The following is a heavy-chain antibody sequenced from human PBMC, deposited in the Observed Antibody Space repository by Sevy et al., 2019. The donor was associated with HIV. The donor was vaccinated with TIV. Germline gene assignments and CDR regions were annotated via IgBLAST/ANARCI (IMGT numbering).Heavy chain of an antibody. CDR3: AKVDVVVPVADYGMDV. CDR2: ISRSGGST. Sequence: GGSLRLSCAASRFTFSNYAMSWVRQAPGKGLEWVSSISRSGGSTYYADSVKDRFTISRDNSKNTLYLQMNRLRDEDTAVYYCAKVDVVVPVADYGMDVWGQGTTVTVSS. J-gene: IGHJ6*02. D-gene: IGHD2-2*01. V-gene: IGHV3-23*01. CDR1: RFTFSNYA.